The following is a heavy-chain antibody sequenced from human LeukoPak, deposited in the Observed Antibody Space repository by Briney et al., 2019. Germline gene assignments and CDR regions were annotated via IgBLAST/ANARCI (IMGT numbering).Heavy chain of an antibody. CDR1: GFTFSGYA. CDR3: ARNRGASGYYWVGH. Sequence: PGRSLRLSCAAAGFTFSGYAMHWVRQAPGKGLEWVAVISYDGNKEDYADSVKGRFTISRDNSKNTLYLQMNSLRPEDTAVYYCARNRGASGYYWVGHWGQGTLVSVSS. V-gene: IGHV3-30-3*01. J-gene: IGHJ1*01. D-gene: IGHD3-22*01. CDR2: ISYDGNKE.